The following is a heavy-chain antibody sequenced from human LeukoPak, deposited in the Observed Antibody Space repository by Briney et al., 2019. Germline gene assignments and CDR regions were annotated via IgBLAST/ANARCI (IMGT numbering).Heavy chain of an antibody. CDR2: ISYDGSNK. J-gene: IGHJ4*02. Sequence: SGGSLRLSCAASGFTFSSYGMHWVRQAPGKGLEWVAVISYDGSNKYYADSVKGGFTISRDNSKNTLYLQMNSLRAEDTAVYYCARDSTVAAAGYWGQGTLVTVSS. CDR1: GFTFSSYG. V-gene: IGHV3-30*03. CDR3: ARDSTVAAAGY. D-gene: IGHD2-15*01.